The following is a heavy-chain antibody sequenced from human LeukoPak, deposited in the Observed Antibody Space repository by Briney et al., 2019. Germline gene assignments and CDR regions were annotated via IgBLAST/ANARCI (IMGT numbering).Heavy chain of an antibody. D-gene: IGHD3-10*01. CDR2: INPNSGDT. J-gene: IGHJ6*02. CDR3: ARERILRGNSYYGVDV. V-gene: IGHV1-2*02. Sequence: ASVKISCKASGYSFTGYYIQWVRQAPGQGLEWMGWINPNSGDTNYAQKFQGSVTITRDTSIRTAYMELSRLRSDDTAMYYCARERILRGNSYYGVDVWGQGTTVTVSS. CDR1: GYSFTGYY.